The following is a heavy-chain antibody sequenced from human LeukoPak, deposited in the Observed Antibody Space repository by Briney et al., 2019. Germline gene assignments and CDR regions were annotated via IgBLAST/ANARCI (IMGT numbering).Heavy chain of an antibody. D-gene: IGHD6-19*01. CDR1: GGSISSSSYY. V-gene: IGHV4-39*01. CDR2: IYYSGST. CDR3: ARRARIAVAGTVGGVFDY. J-gene: IGHJ4*02. Sequence: SETLSPTCTVSGGSISSSSYYWGWIRQPPGKGLEWIGSIYYSGSTYYNPSLKSRVTISVDTSENQFSLKLSSVTAADTAVYYCARRARIAVAGTVGGVFDYWGQGTLVTVSS.